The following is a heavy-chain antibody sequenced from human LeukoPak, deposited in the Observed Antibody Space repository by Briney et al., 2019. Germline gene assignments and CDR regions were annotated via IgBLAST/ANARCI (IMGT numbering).Heavy chain of an antibody. V-gene: IGHV1-18*04. CDR3: ARDPRYCSSTSCLFGGYFDY. Sequence: ASVKVSCKASGYTFTGYYMHWVRQAPGQGLEWMGWISAYNGHTNYAQKLQGRVTMTTDTSTSTAYMELRSLRSDDTAVYYCARDPRYCSSTSCLFGGYFDYWGQGTLVTVSS. CDR2: ISAYNGHT. J-gene: IGHJ4*02. D-gene: IGHD2-2*01. CDR1: GYTFTGYY.